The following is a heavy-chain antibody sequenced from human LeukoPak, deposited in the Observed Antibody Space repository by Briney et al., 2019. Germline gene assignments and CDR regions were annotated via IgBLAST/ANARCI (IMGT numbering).Heavy chain of an antibody. CDR3: TKSLDYGDFWSGPDY. CDR2: ISGRGTVT. D-gene: IGHD3-3*01. J-gene: IGHJ4*02. CDR1: GFTFSTFA. Sequence: GGSLRLSCAAPGFTFSTFAMHWVRQAPGKGLEWVSSISGRGTVTYYADSVKGRFTISRDNSKDTLSLQMNSLRAEDTAVYYCTKSLDYGDFWSGPDYWGQGTLVTVSS. V-gene: IGHV3-23*01.